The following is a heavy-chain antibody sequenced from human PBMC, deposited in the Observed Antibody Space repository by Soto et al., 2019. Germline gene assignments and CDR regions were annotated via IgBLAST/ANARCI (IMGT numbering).Heavy chain of an antibody. J-gene: IGHJ6*02. V-gene: IGHV5-51*01. CDR3: ARRGQWLGHYYYYGMDV. Sequence: GESLKISCKGSGYSFTSYWIGWVRQMPGKGLEWMGIIYPGDSDTRYNPSFQGQVTISADKSISTAYLQWSSLKASDTAMYYCARRGQWLGHYYYYGMDVWGQGTTVTVSS. D-gene: IGHD6-19*01. CDR2: IYPGDSDT. CDR1: GYSFTSYW.